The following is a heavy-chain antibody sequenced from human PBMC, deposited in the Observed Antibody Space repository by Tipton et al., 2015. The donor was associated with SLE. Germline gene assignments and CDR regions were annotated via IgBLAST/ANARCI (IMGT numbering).Heavy chain of an antibody. CDR2: IYHSGST. V-gene: IGHV4-38-2*01. D-gene: IGHD2-21*01. CDR1: DYSISSGYY. Sequence: TLSLTCAVSDYSISSGYYWGWIRQPPGKGLECIGSIYHSGSTYYNPPLKSRVTISVDTSKNQFSLKLSSVTAADTAVYYCARLRVVIAIQMWRHHWFDPWGQGTLVTVSS. J-gene: IGHJ5*02. CDR3: ARLRVVIAIQMWRHHWFDP.